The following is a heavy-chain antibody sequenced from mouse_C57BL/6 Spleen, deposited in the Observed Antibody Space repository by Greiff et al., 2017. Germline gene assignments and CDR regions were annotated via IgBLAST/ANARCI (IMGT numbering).Heavy chain of an antibody. CDR3: ARTSARDYDWWYFDV. CDR1: GYTFTGYW. CDR2: ILPGSGST. J-gene: IGHJ1*03. Sequence: VQLQQSGAELMKPGASVKLSCKASGYTFTGYWIEWVKQRPGHGLEWIGEILPGSGSTNYNEKFKGKATFTADISSNTAYMQLSSLTSEYSAIYYCARTSARDYDWWYFDVWGTGTTVTVSS. V-gene: IGHV1-9*01. D-gene: IGHD2-4*01.